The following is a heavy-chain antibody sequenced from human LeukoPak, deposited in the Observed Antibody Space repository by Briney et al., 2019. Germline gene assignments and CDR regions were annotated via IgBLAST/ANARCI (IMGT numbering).Heavy chain of an antibody. CDR2: ISGTSDDT. CDR1: GFTFSNYA. CDR3: AKSPYIATHIYFEY. Sequence: PGGSLRLSCTASGFTFSNYAMSWVRQAPGQGLEWVSPISGTSDDTHDADSVKGRFTISRDNFNNVLYLQMNSLRAEDTAVYYCAKSPYIATHIYFEYWGQEALVTVSS. J-gene: IGHJ4*02. V-gene: IGHV3-23*01. D-gene: IGHD6-6*01.